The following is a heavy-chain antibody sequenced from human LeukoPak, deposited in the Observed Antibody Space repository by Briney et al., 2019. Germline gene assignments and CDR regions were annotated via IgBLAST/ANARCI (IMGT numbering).Heavy chain of an antibody. J-gene: IGHJ5*02. CDR3: VRDADTSRGRDP. D-gene: IGHD1-26*01. CDR2: ISVVDGDV. Sequence: ASVKVSCKASGYTFIKYGISWVRRAPARGLEWMGWISVVDGDVDYAEDLQTRVTLTAERYTNTVYMELRSLRPDATAEYYCVRDADTSRGRDPWGQGTLVKVSS. V-gene: IGHV1-18*01. CDR1: GYTFIKYG.